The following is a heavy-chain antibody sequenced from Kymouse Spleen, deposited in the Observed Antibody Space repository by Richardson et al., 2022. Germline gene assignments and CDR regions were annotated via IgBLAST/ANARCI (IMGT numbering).Heavy chain of an antibody. D-gene: IGHD1-1*01,IGHD1-20*01,IGHD1-7*01. CDR2: IKSKTDGGTT. Sequence: EVQLVESGGGLVKPGGSLRLSCAASGFTFSNAWMSWVRQAPGKGLEWVGRIKSKTDGGTTDYAAPVKGRFTISRDDSKNTLYLQMNSLKTEDTAVYYCTTENWNYYYYGMDVWGQGTTVTVSS. J-gene: IGHJ6*02. V-gene: IGHV3-15*01. CDR3: TTENWNYYYYGMDV. CDR1: GFTFSNAW.